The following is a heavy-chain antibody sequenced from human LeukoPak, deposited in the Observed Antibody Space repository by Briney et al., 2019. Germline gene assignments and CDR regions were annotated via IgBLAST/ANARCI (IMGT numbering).Heavy chain of an antibody. V-gene: IGHV3-7*01. CDR1: GFTFSSYW. D-gene: IGHD2-15*01. CDR2: IKGDGSEK. Sequence: GGSLRLSCAVSGFTFSSYWMSWVRQAPGKGLEWVANIKGDGSEKYYVDSVKGRFTISRDNAKNFLYLQVNSLRADDTAVYYCARARLSFTRGIGANYFDYWGQGTPVTVSS. CDR3: ARARLSFTRGIGANYFDY. J-gene: IGHJ4*02.